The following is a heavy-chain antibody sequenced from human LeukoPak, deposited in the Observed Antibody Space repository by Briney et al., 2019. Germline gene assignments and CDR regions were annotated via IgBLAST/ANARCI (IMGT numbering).Heavy chain of an antibody. Sequence: ASVKVSCKASGYTFTGYYMHWVRQAPGQGLEWMGWINPNSGGTNYAQKFQGRVTMTRDTSISTAYMELSRLRSDDTAVYYCARAYMTTVTPVFDPWGQGTLVTVSS. CDR2: INPNSGGT. J-gene: IGHJ5*02. D-gene: IGHD4-17*01. CDR1: GYTFTGYY. CDR3: ARAYMTTVTPVFDP. V-gene: IGHV1-2*02.